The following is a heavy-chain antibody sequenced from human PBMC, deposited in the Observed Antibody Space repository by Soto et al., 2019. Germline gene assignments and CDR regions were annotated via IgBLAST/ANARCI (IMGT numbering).Heavy chain of an antibody. CDR3: ARDDSGFSGSHYIDYFNY. CDR2: INGGNGNT. J-gene: IGHJ4*02. Sequence: ASVKVSCEASGNTVPNYAIHWVRQAPGQRREGLGWINGGNGNTYYSEHFQGRVTVARDTSPGTVYMQLSRLPSEDTAVYYCARDDSGFSGSHYIDYFNYWGQGALVTVSS. V-gene: IGHV1-3*01. D-gene: IGHD1-26*01. CDR1: GNTVPNYA.